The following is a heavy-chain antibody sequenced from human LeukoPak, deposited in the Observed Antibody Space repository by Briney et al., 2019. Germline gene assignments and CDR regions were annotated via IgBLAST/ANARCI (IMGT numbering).Heavy chain of an antibody. CDR1: AYTFTSYG. V-gene: IGHV1-18*01. Sequence: ASVKVSCKASAYTFTSYGIRWVRQAPGQGLEWMGWISPYNGNTNYAQKLQGRVTMTTDTSTSTAYMELRSLGSDDTAVYYCARDNDYYYGSGSYSPQFDPWGQGTLVTVSS. CDR2: ISPYNGNT. CDR3: ARDNDYYYGSGSYSPQFDP. J-gene: IGHJ5*02. D-gene: IGHD3-10*01.